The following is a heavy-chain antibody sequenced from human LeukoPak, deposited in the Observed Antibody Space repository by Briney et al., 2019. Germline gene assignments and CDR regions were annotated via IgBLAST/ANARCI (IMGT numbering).Heavy chain of an antibody. CDR2: IYYSGST. CDR3: ARDRGYYDSSGYYYGGLDY. V-gene: IGHV4-59*01. J-gene: IGHJ4*02. Sequence: TSETLSLTCTVSGGSISSYCWSWIRQPPGKGLEWIGYIYYSGSTNYNPSLESRVTISVDTSKNQFSLKLSSVTAADTAVYYCARDRGYYDSSGYYYGGLDYWGQGTLVTVSS. D-gene: IGHD3-22*01. CDR1: GGSISSYC.